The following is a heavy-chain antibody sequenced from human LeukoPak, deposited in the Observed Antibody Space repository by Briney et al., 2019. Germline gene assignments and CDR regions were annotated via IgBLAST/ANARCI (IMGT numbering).Heavy chain of an antibody. D-gene: IGHD2-15*01. V-gene: IGHV3-30*04. J-gene: IGHJ6*03. CDR2: ISYDGSNK. CDR1: GFTFSSYA. Sequence: PGGSLRLSCAASGFTFSSYAMHWVRQAPGKGLEWVAVISYDGSNKYYADYVKGRFTISRDNFKNTLYLQMNSLRAEDTAVYYCAREPGRGDYYYYYMDVWGKGTTVTVSS. CDR3: AREPGRGDYYYYYMDV.